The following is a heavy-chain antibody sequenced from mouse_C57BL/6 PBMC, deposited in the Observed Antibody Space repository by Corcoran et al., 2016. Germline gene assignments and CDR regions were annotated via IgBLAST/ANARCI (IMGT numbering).Heavy chain of an antibody. V-gene: IGHV1-84*01. J-gene: IGHJ1*03. Sequence: QIQLQQSGPELVKPGASVKISCKASGYTFTDYYINWVKQRPGPGLEWIGWIYPGSGNTKYNEKFKGKATLTVDTSSSTAYMQRSSLTSDDSAVYFCARNWDVGYFDVWGTGTTVTVSS. D-gene: IGHD4-1*01. CDR3: ARNWDVGYFDV. CDR1: GYTFTDYY. CDR2: IYPGSGNT.